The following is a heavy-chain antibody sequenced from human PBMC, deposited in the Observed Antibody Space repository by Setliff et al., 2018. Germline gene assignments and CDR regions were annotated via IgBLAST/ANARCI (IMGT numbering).Heavy chain of an antibody. J-gene: IGHJ6*03. D-gene: IGHD6-6*01. CDR1: GATFSSYG. CDR2: TIPMFGTT. CDR3: VREGVDRRSSTDYRYYMDV. V-gene: IGHV1-69*05. Sequence: SVKVSCKASGATFSSYGISWVRQAPGLGLEWMGGTIPMFGTTEYAQKFQGRLTIITDESTNTAFMQLSSLRSDDTAVYYCVREGVDRRSSTDYRYYMDVWGKGTTVTVSS.